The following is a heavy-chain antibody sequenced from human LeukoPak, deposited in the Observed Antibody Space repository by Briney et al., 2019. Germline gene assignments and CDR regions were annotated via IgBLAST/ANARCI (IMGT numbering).Heavy chain of an antibody. CDR2: INHSGST. CDR3: ARDRYCSSASCYHDY. D-gene: IGHD2-2*01. Sequence: SETLSLTCAVYGVSFSGYYWSWIRQPPGKGLEWIGEINHSGSTNYNPSLKSRVTISVDTSKNQFSLKLSSVTDADTAVYYCARDRYCSSASCYHDYWGQGTLVTVSS. CDR1: GVSFSGYY. V-gene: IGHV4-34*01. J-gene: IGHJ4*02.